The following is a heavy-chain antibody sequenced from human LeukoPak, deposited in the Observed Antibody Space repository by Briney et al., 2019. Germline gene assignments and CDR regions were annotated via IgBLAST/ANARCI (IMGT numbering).Heavy chain of an antibody. D-gene: IGHD3-22*01. CDR2: ISGSGGST. Sequence: AGGSLRLSCAPSGFTFSSYAMSWVRQAPGKGLEWVSAISGSGGSTYYADSVNGRFTISRDYSKNTLYLQMNSLRAEDTAVYYCAKPYSSAYLGYFDYWGQGTLVTVSS. CDR1: GFTFSSYA. J-gene: IGHJ4*02. V-gene: IGHV3-23*01. CDR3: AKPYSSAYLGYFDY.